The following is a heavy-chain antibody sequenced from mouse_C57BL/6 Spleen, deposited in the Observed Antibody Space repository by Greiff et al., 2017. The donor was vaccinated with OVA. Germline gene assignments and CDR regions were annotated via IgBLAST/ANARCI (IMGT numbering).Heavy chain of an antibody. V-gene: IGHV1-22*01. Sequence: VQLQQSGPELVKPGASVKMSCKASGYTFTDYNMHWVKQSHGKSLEWIGYINPNIGGTSYNQKFKGKATLTVNKSSSTAYMELRSLTSEDSAVYYCARSGYSNYGFAYWGQGTLVTVSA. CDR2: INPNIGGT. J-gene: IGHJ3*01. CDR1: GYTFTDYN. D-gene: IGHD2-5*01. CDR3: ARSGYSNYGFAY.